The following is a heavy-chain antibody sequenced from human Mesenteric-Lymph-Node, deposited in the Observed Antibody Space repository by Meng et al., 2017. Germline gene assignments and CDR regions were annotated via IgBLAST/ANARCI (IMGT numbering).Heavy chain of an antibody. CDR1: GFPFSSYE. CDR2: ISATGSTI. D-gene: IGHD5-24*01. J-gene: IGHJ6*02. V-gene: IGHV3-48*03. Sequence: GESLKISCAASGFPFSSYEMNWVRQAPGKGLEWVSYISATGSTIYYADSVKGRFTISRDNAKNSLYLQMNSLRAEDTAVYYCARDGEMAVGKPHYYYYGMDVWGQGTTVTVSS. CDR3: ARDGEMAVGKPHYYYYGMDV.